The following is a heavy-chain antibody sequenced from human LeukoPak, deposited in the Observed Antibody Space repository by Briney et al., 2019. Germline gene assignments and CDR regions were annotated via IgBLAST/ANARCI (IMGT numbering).Heavy chain of an antibody. CDR2: INPSGGST. CDR1: GYTFTSYY. D-gene: IGHD3-22*01. J-gene: IGHJ4*02. CDR3: ALSYYYDSSGYPDLDY. Sequence: ASVKVSCKASGYTFTSYYMHWVRQAPGQGLEWMGIINPSGGSTSYAQKFQGRVTMTRDTSTSTVYMGLSSLRSEDTAVYYCALSYYYDSSGYPDLDYWGQGTLVTVSS. V-gene: IGHV1-46*01.